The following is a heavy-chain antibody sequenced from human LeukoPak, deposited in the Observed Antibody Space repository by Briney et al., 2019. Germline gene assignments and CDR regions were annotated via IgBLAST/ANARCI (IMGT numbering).Heavy chain of an antibody. J-gene: IGHJ4*02. D-gene: IGHD6-19*01. CDR3: ARAGGGYVAGYPAYYLDY. CDR1: GGTFSSYA. CDR2: IIPIFGTA. Sequence: SVKVSCKASGGTFSSYAISWVRQAPGQGLEWMGGIIPIFGTANYAQKFQGRVTITADESTSTAYMELSSLRSEDTAVYYCARAGGGYVAGYPAYYLDYWGQGTLVTVSS. V-gene: IGHV1-69*01.